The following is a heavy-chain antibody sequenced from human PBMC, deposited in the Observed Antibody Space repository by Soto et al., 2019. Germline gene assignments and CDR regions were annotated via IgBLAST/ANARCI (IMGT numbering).Heavy chain of an antibody. Sequence: GGSLRLSCAASGFTFSNSWMHWVRQVSGKGLEWVSRINADGTSTSYADSVKGRFTISRDNAKNTLYLHVNSLRAEDTAVYYCVRETVETGWCDVWGLGILVTVS. CDR2: INADGTST. CDR1: GFTFSNSW. D-gene: IGHD6-19*01. V-gene: IGHV3-74*01. J-gene: IGHJ4*02. CDR3: VRETVETGWCDV.